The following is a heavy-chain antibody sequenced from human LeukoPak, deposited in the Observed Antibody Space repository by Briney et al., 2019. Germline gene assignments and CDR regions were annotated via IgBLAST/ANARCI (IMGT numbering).Heavy chain of an antibody. CDR3: AGGAAPDSYNWYDP. CDR1: GDSISSSDYY. V-gene: IGHV4-30-4*01. J-gene: IGHJ5*02. CDR2: IYYSGST. Sequence: SETLSLTCTVSGDSISSSDYYWSWIRQPPGKGLEWIGYIYYSGSTYYNPSLKSRVTISVDTSKNQFSLKLSSVTAADTAVYYCAGGAAPDSYNWYDPWGQGTLVTVSS. D-gene: IGHD6-25*01.